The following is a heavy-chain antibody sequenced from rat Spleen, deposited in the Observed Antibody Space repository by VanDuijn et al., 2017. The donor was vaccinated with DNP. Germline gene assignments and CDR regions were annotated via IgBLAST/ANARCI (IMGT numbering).Heavy chain of an antibody. J-gene: IGHJ2*01. CDR3: AREQHYYFDY. V-gene: IGHV5-25*01. CDR1: GFSFRNYY. CDR2: VSHSDGIT. D-gene: IGHD1-10*01. Sequence: EVQLVESGGGLVQPGRSLKLSCTASGFSFRNYYMAWVRQAPKKGLEWVAIVSHSDGITYYPDSVKGRFTISRDNSKSSLYLQMNSLKSEDTATYYYAREQHYYFDYWGQGVMVTVSS.